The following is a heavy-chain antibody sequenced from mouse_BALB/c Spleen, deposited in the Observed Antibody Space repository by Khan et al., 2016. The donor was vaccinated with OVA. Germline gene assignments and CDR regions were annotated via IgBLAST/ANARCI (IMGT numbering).Heavy chain of an antibody. Sequence: VKLLESGGGLVQPGGSLKLSCAASGCDFSRYWMSWVRQAPGKGLEWIGEINPDSSTINYTPSLKDKFIISRDNAKNTLYLQMSKVRSEDTALYCCTRLRYYGGMEYWGQGTSLTVSS. V-gene: IGHV4-1*02. D-gene: IGHD1-1*01. J-gene: IGHJ4*01. CDR2: INPDSSTI. CDR1: GCDFSRYW. CDR3: TRLRYYGGMEY.